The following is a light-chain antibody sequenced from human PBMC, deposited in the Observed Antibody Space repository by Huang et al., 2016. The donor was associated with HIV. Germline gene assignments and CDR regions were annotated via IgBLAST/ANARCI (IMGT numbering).Light chain of an antibody. Sequence: IKMTQSPSSLSASVGDRVNITCRASKGIRTYFAWYQQRTGKAPTLLIHASSTLRSGVSESFSGTGSGTDFTLTISNLQVEDFATYYCQQLKSYPYTFGQGTTLGLK. CDR1: KGIRTY. CDR2: ASS. CDR3: QQLKSYPYT. J-gene: IGKJ2*01. V-gene: IGKV1-9*01.